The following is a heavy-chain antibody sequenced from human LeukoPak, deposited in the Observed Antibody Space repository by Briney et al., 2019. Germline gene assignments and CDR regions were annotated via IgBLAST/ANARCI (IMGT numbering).Heavy chain of an antibody. CDR1: GGPFSDYY. J-gene: IGHJ4*02. V-gene: IGHV4-34*01. CDR3: ARGEGARDGYNYEGPFYFDY. Sequence: SETLSLTCAVYGGPFSDYYWSWIRQPPGKGLEWSGKIDHSGSTNYSPSLKSRVTTSIDTSKNQFSLKLNSMTAADTAVYYCARGEGARDGYNYEGPFYFDYWGQGTLVTVSS. CDR2: IDHSGST. D-gene: IGHD5-24*01.